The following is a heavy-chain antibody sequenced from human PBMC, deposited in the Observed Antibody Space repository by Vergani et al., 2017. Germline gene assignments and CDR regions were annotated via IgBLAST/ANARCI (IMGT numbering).Heavy chain of an antibody. V-gene: IGHV3-7*03. CDR2: IKQDGSEK. CDR1: GFTFSSYW. D-gene: IGHD6-19*01. Sequence: AASGFTFSSYWMSWVRQAPGKGLEWVANIKQDGSEKYYVDSVKGRFTISRDNAKNSLYLQMNSLRAEDTAVYYCARELSIAVAAAFDIWGQGTMVTVSS. J-gene: IGHJ3*02. CDR3: ARELSIAVAAAFDI.